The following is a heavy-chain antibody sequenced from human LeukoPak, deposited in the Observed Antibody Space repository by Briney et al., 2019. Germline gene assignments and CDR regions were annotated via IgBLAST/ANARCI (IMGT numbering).Heavy chain of an antibody. CDR3: AKAHCSGTSCHFDY. CDR2: INWNSGSI. CDR1: GFIFSRYR. V-gene: IGHV3-9*01. J-gene: IGHJ4*02. Sequence: GGSLRLSCPASGFIFSRYRLSWVRQAPGKGVEWVSGINWNSGSIGYADSVKGRITISRDNAKNSLYLQMNSLRAEDTALYYCAKAHCSGTSCHFDYWGQGTMVTVSS. D-gene: IGHD2-2*01.